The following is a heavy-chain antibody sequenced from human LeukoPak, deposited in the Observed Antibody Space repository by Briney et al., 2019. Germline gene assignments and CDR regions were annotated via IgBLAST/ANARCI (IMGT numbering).Heavy chain of an antibody. CDR2: ISGSGGST. J-gene: IGHJ4*02. Sequence: GGSLRLSCAASGFTFSSYAMSWVRQAPGKGLEWVSAISGSGGSTYYADSVKGRFTISRDNSKNTLYLQMNSLRAEDTAVYYCAKDRGSYYYGSGSYYSYWGQGTLVTASS. CDR3: AKDRGSYYYGSGSYYSY. D-gene: IGHD3-10*01. CDR1: GFTFSSYA. V-gene: IGHV3-23*01.